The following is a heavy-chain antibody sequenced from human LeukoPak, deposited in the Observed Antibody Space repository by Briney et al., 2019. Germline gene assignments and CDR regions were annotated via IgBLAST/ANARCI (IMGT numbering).Heavy chain of an antibody. D-gene: IGHD6-6*01. CDR1: GYTFTGYY. CDR3: ARTPVYSSSSGFDY. V-gene: IGHV1-2*02. J-gene: IGHJ4*02. CDR2: SNPNSGGT. Sequence: ASVKVSCKASGYTFTGYYMHWVRQAPRHGLEGMGWSNPNSGGTNYAQKFQGRVTMTRDTSISTAYMELSRLRSDDTAVYYCARTPVYSSSSGFDYWGQGTLVTVSS.